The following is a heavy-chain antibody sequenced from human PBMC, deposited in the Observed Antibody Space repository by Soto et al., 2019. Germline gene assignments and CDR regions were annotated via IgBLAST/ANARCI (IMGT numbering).Heavy chain of an antibody. D-gene: IGHD2-8*01. CDR1: GISFDDYA. Sequence: VQLVESGGGLVQPGGSRRLSCVVSGISFDDYAMHWVRQVPGKGLEWVSGINWDSGDIGYADSVKGRFTISRDNAKKSLYLQMNSLKTEDTALYYCAKDTAPGFYDANGHLDYWGQGTPVTVSS. CDR3: AKDTAPGFYDANGHLDY. CDR2: INWDSGDI. J-gene: IGHJ4*02. V-gene: IGHV3-9*01.